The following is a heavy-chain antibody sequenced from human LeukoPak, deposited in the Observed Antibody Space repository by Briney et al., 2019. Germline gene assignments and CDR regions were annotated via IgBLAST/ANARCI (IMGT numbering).Heavy chain of an antibody. CDR3: ARATISSELDY. Sequence: GASVKVSCXASGYTFTSYYMHWVRQAPGQGLGWMGIINPSGGSTSYAQKFQGGVTMTRDTSTSTVYMELSSLRSEDTAVYYCARATISSELDYWGQGTLVTVSS. CDR1: GYTFTSYY. D-gene: IGHD3-22*01. V-gene: IGHV1-46*01. J-gene: IGHJ4*02. CDR2: INPSGGST.